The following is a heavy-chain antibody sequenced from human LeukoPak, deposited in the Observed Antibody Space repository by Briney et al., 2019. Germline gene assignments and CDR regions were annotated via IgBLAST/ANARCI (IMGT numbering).Heavy chain of an antibody. D-gene: IGHD4-23*01. Sequence: GGSLRLSCAASGFTFSDHYMDWVRQAPGKGLEWVGRTRNKANSYTTEYAASVKGRFTISRDDSKNSLYLQMNSLKTEDTAVYYCTRADYDYGGNSRFYWGQGTPVTVSS. CDR1: GFTFSDHY. V-gene: IGHV3-72*01. CDR3: TRADYDYGGNSRFY. CDR2: TRNKANSYTT. J-gene: IGHJ4*02.